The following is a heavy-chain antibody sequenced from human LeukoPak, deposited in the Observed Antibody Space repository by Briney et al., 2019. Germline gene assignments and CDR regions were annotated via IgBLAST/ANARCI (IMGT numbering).Heavy chain of an antibody. CDR1: GWSFNDFY. CDR2: INARGDT. CDR3: ARDQVPAARGHNWFDP. Sequence: PSETLSLTCAVYGWSFNDFYWNWIRQPPGKGLEWIGEINARGDTNYNPSLKSRVTISVDTSKNQFSLSLSSMSASDTAVYYCARDQVPAARGHNWFDPWGQGTLVTVSS. D-gene: IGHD2-2*01. J-gene: IGHJ5*02. V-gene: IGHV4-34*01.